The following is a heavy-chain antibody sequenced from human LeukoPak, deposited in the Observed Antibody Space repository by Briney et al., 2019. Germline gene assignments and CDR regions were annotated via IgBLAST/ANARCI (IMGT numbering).Heavy chain of an antibody. CDR1: GGSFSGYY. CDR2: INHSGST. D-gene: IGHD6-13*01. Sequence: SETLSLTCAAYGGSFSGYYWSWIRQPPGKGLEWIGEINHSGSTNYNPSLKSRVTISVDTSKNQFSLKLSSVTAADTAVYYCARGRRGYSSSWYGGYYFDYWGQGTLVTVSS. J-gene: IGHJ4*02. CDR3: ARGRRGYSSSWYGGYYFDY. V-gene: IGHV4-34*01.